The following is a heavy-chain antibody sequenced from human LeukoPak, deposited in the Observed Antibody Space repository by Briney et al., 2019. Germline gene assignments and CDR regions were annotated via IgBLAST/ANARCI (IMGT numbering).Heavy chain of an antibody. V-gene: IGHV4-34*01. CDR3: ASEWFDP. CDR2: INHSGST. J-gene: IGHJ5*02. Sequence: SETLSLTCTVSGGSISGYYWSWIRQPPGKGLEWIGEINHSGSTNYNPSLKSRVTISVDTSKNQFSLKLSSVTAADTAVYYCASEWFDPWGQGTLVTVSS. CDR1: GGSISGYY.